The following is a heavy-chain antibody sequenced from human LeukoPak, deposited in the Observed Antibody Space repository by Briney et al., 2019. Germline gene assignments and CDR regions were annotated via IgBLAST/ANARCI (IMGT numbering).Heavy chain of an antibody. CDR3: ASGSYETPFDY. CDR1: GGTFSSYA. Sequence: SVKVSCKASGGTFSSYAISWVRQAPGQGLGWMGGIIPIFGTANYAQKFQGRVAITADESTSTAYMELSSLRSEDTAVYYCASGSYETPFDYWGQGTLVTVSS. D-gene: IGHD1-26*01. V-gene: IGHV1-69*13. CDR2: IIPIFGTA. J-gene: IGHJ4*02.